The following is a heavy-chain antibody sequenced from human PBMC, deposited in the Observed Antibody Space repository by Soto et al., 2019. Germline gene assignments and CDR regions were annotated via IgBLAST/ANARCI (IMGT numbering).Heavy chain of an antibody. D-gene: IGHD2-15*01. J-gene: IGHJ4*02. V-gene: IGHV3-30*18. CDR3: AKSTYCNGGSCFPQY. Sequence: QVQVEEFGGGVVQPGRSLRLSCAGPTFTFSDFGFHWVRQAPGKGLEWVAMISYDGGDQYYGDSVQGRFTIYRDDSKNTVYLQMNSLRAEDTAMYYCAKSTYCNGGSCFPQYWGPGTLVTVSS. CDR2: ISYDGGDQ. CDR1: TFTFSDFG.